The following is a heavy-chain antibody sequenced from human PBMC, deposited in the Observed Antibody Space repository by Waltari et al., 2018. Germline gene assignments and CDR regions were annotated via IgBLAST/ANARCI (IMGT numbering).Heavy chain of an antibody. D-gene: IGHD3-9*01. CDR2: INHRGST. CDR1: GGSFSGYY. J-gene: IGHJ4*02. CDR3: ARVRSRGDWLFDY. Sequence: QVQLQQWGAGLLKPSETLSLTCAVYGGSFSGYYWSWIRQPPGKGLEWIGEINHRGSTNYNPSLKSRVTISVDTSKNQFSRKLSSVTAADTAVYYCARVRSRGDWLFDYWGQGTLVTVSS. V-gene: IGHV4-34*01.